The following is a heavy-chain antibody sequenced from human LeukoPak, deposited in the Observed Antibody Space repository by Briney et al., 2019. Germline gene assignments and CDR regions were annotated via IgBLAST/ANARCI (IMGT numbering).Heavy chain of an antibody. Sequence: SETLSLTCAVCGGSFSGYYWSWIRQPPGKGLEWIGEINHSGSTNYNPSLKSRVTISVDTSKNQFSLKLSSVTPADTAVYYCARLLLWFGGTERFDPWGQGALVTVSS. J-gene: IGHJ5*02. CDR1: GGSFSGYY. CDR3: ARLLLWFGGTERFDP. V-gene: IGHV4-34*01. CDR2: INHSGST. D-gene: IGHD3-10*01.